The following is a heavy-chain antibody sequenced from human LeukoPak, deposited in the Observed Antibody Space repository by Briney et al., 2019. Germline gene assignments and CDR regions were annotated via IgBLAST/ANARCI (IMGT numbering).Heavy chain of an antibody. Sequence: GSLRLSCAASGFTFSSYSMNWVRQAPGKGLEWVSSISSSSSYIYYADSVKGQFTISRDNAKNSLYLQMNSLRDDDTALYYCTRGGRSGSDNWGQGTLVTVSS. CDR1: GFTFSSYS. V-gene: IGHV3-21*01. CDR3: TRGGRSGSDN. J-gene: IGHJ4*02. D-gene: IGHD3-10*01. CDR2: ISSSSSYI.